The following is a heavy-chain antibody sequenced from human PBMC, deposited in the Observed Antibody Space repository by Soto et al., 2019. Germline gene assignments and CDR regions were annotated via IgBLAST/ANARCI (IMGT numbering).Heavy chain of an antibody. V-gene: IGHV4-30-4*01. CDR2: IYYSGST. CDR3: ARVAWITMVRGVTGEFDP. CDR1: GGSISSGDYY. J-gene: IGHJ5*02. Sequence: SETLSLTCTVSGGSISSGDYYWSWIRQPPGKGLEWIGYIYYSGSTYYNPSLKSRVTISVDTSKNQFTLKLSSVTAADTAVYYCARVAWITMVRGVTGEFDPWGQGTLVTVSS. D-gene: IGHD3-10*01.